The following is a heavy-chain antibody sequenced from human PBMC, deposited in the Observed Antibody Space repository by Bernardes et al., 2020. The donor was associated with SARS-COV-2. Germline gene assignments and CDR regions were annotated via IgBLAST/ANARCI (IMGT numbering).Heavy chain of an antibody. V-gene: IGHV3-23*01. J-gene: IGHJ3*02. CDR1: GLTLRSYA. CDR2: ISNTGGTT. Sequence: GGSLRLSCAAPGLTLRSYAMSWVRQAPGKGLEWVSSISNTGGTTDYADSVQGRFTISRDNSKNTLYLQMNSLGADDTAVYYCAKGSDYIWGSYRYNPFHIWGQGTMVTVSS. CDR3: AKGSDYIWGSYRYNPFHI. D-gene: IGHD3-16*02.